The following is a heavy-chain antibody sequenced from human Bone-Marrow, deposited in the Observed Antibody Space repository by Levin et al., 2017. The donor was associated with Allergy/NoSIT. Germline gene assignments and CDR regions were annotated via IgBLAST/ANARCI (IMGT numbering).Heavy chain of an antibody. CDR2: ISPNRGYT. J-gene: IGHJ4*02. CDR1: GYTFTAYF. CDR3: ARDPRVTMVRGVKTHFDY. D-gene: IGHD3-10*01. V-gene: IGHV1-2*07. Sequence: HGESLKISCKASGYTFTAYFIHWVRQAPGQGLEWMGWISPNRGYTNYADNFQDRVTMTRDTSTSTAYLELTRLRSDDTAVYYCARDPRVTMVRGVKTHFDYWGQGTLVTVSS.